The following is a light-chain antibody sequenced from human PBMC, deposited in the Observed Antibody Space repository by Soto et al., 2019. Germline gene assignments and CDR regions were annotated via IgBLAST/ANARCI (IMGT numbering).Light chain of an antibody. CDR2: AES. CDR3: LQAYNYPLT. Sequence: DIQLPQSPSFLSASVGDRVTITCRASQGIAGSLAWYQQKPGKPPKLLIYAESTLQSGVPSRFSGSGSGTRGTLTISSLQPEDFATYYCLQAYNYPLTFGGGTKVDIK. V-gene: IGKV1-9*01. CDR1: QGIAGS. J-gene: IGKJ4*01.